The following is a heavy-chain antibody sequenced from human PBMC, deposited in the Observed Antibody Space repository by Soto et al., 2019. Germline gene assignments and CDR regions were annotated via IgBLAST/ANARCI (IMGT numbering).Heavy chain of an antibody. J-gene: IGHJ2*01. CDR2: IYYSGST. CDR1: GGSISTYY. CDR3: ARDSRAMRIFDL. Sequence: QVQLQESGPGLVKPSETLSLTCTVSGGSISTYYWNWIRQPPGKGLEWIGDIYYSGSTTYNPSLNSRVTLSVDTSKNQFSLKLTSVTAADTAVYFCARDSRAMRIFDLWGRGTLVTVSS. D-gene: IGHD2-2*01. V-gene: IGHV4-59*01.